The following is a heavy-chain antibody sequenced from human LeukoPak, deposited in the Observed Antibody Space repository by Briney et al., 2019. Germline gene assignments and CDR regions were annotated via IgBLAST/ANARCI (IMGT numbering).Heavy chain of an antibody. CDR1: GFIFSSYA. J-gene: IGHJ6*02. CDR3: ARDRYYGMDV. Sequence: EGSLRLSCAASGFIFSSYAMSWVRQAPGKGLVWVSRINSDGSTTAYADSVKGRFTISRDNAKNTLFLQMNSLRAEDTAVYYCARDRYYGMDVWGQGTTVTVSS. CDR2: INSDGSTT. V-gene: IGHV3-74*01.